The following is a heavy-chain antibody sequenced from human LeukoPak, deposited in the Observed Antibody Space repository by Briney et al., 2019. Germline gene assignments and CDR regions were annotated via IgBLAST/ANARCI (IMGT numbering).Heavy chain of an antibody. CDR2: ISFDGSNK. Sequence: PGGSLRLSCAASGFTFSSYGMHWVRQAPGKGLEWVALISFDGSNKYYGDSVKGRFAISRDNSENTLYLQMNSLRAEDTAVYYCARSSFDGSGSYYNFDYWGQGTLVTVSS. CDR3: ARSSFDGSGSYYNFDY. CDR1: GFTFSSYG. J-gene: IGHJ4*02. D-gene: IGHD3-10*01. V-gene: IGHV3-30*03.